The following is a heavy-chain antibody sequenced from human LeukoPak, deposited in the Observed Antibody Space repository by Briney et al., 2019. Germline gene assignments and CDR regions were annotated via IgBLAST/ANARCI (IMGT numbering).Heavy chain of an antibody. J-gene: IGHJ3*02. D-gene: IGHD3-3*01. CDR2: IIPIFGTA. CDR1: GGTFSSYA. V-gene: IGHV1-69*13. Sequence: ASVKVSCKASGGTFSSYAISWVRQAPGQGLEWMGGIIPIFGTANYAQKFQGRVTITAHESTSTAYMELSSLRSEDTAVYYCARRITIFGVVTPISDPDAFDIWGQGTMVTVSS. CDR3: ARRITIFGVVTPISDPDAFDI.